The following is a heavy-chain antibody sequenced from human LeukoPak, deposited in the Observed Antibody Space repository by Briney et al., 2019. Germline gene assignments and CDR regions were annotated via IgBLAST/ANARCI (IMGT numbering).Heavy chain of an antibody. V-gene: IGHV3-74*01. CDR3: GTGPRNDGEDD. D-gene: IGHD1-1*01. J-gene: IGHJ4*02. Sequence: GGSLRLSCAASGFTFSSYWMHWVRQAPGKGLVWVSRINTDGSSTNYADSVKGRFTISRDNAKNTLYLQMNSLRAEDSAVYYCGTGPRNDGEDDWGQGTLLSVSS. CDR1: GFTFSSYW. CDR2: INTDGSST.